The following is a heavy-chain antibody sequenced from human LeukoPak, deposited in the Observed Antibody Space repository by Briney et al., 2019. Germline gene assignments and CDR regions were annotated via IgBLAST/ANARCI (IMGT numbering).Heavy chain of an antibody. CDR1: DFTFSNYG. J-gene: IGHJ4*02. CDR2: VRVNNGDT. V-gene: IGHV1-18*04. CDR3: ARNAISGQWPFFYY. Sequence: VASVKVSCKASDFTFSNYGISWVRQAPGQGPEWMGWVRVNNGDTRYEQKFQGRVTMTTDTSTSTAYMELRSLRSDDTAVYYCARNAISGQWPFFYYWGQGTLVTVSS. D-gene: IGHD6-19*01.